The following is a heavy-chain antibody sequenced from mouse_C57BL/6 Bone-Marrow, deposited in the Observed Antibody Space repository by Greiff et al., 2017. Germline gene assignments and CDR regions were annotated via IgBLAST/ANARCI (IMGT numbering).Heavy chain of an antibody. CDR3: EIGPAVELDY. V-gene: IGHV1-53*01. D-gene: IGHD1-1*01. J-gene: IGHJ2*01. CDR2: INPSNGGT. CDR1: GYTFTSYW. Sequence: QVQLQQPGTELVKPGDTVKLSCKASGYTFTSYWMHWVKQRPGQGLEWIGNINPSNGGTNYNEKFTSKATLTVDKSSSTAYMQLSSQTSEDSAVYYCEIGPAVELDYWGQGTTRTVAS.